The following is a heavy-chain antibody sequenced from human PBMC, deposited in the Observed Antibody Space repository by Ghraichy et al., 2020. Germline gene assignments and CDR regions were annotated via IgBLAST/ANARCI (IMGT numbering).Heavy chain of an antibody. CDR2: INHSGST. Sequence: SETLSLTCAVYGGSFSGYYWSWIRQPPGKGLEWIGEINHSGSTDYNPSLKSRVTISVDTSKNQFSLKLSSVTAADTAVYYCASHSSGWYLNWFDPWGQGTLVTVSS. J-gene: IGHJ5*02. D-gene: IGHD6-19*01. CDR3: ASHSSGWYLNWFDP. V-gene: IGHV4-34*01. CDR1: GGSFSGYY.